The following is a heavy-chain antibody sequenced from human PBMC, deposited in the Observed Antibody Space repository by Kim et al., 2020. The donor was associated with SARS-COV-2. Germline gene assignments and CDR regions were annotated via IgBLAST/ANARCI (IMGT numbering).Heavy chain of an antibody. CDR2: ST. CDR3: ARDRSSSGWI. V-gene: IGHV3-66*01. J-gene: IGHJ4*02. Sequence: STYYADSVKGRFTISRDNSKNTLYLQMNSLRAEDTAVYYCARDRSSSGWIWGQGTLVTVSS. D-gene: IGHD6-19*01.